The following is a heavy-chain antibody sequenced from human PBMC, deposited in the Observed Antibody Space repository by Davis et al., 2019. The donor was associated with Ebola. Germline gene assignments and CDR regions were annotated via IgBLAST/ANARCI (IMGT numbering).Heavy chain of an antibody. Sequence: ASVKVSCKASGYTFTSYAMHWVRQAPGQRLEWMGWINAGNGNTNYAQKLQGRVTMTTDTSTSTAYMELRSLRSDDTAVYYCARGYYGMDVWGQGTTVTVSS. CDR1: GYTFTSYA. J-gene: IGHJ6*02. CDR3: ARGYYGMDV. CDR2: INAGNGNT. V-gene: IGHV1-3*01.